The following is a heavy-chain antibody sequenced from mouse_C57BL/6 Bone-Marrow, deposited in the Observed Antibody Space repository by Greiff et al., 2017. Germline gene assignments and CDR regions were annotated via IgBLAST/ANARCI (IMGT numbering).Heavy chain of an antibody. CDR3: ARYYDDDDYTMDY. Sequence: QVQLQQPGAELVKPGASVKLSCKASGYTFTNYWMHWVKQRPGQGLEWIGMMHPNGGSPDYNEKFKSEATLSVDKTSRTAYMELSSLTSEDSAVYYWARYYDDDDYTMDYWGQGTSVTVSS. CDR1: GYTFTNYW. D-gene: IGHD2-4*01. CDR2: MHPNGGSP. V-gene: IGHV1-64*01. J-gene: IGHJ4*01.